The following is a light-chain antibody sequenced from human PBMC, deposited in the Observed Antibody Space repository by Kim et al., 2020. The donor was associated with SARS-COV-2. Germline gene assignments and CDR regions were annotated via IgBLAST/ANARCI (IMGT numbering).Light chain of an antibody. V-gene: IGLV1-47*01. CDR2: RNN. CDR1: SSNIGSNS. J-gene: IGLJ3*02. Sequence: RDTISCSGSSSNIGSNSIDGYRQHPGTAPQLLILRNNQRRSGVPARISGSKSGTSASLAISGLRSEDEADYYCAAWDDSLPGVVFGGGTQLTVL. CDR3: AAWDDSLPGVV.